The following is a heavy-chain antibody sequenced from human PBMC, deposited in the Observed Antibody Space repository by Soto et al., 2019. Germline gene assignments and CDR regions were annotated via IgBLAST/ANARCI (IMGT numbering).Heavy chain of an antibody. CDR3: ARGYSSSWYYFDY. Sequence: EVQLVESGGGLAKPGGSLRLSCAASGFTFSSYSMNWDRQPPGKGLEWVSSISSSSSYIYYADSVKGRFTISGDNAKNSLYLQMNSVRAEDTAVYYCARGYSSSWYYFDYWGQGTLVTVSS. J-gene: IGHJ4*02. D-gene: IGHD6-13*01. CDR2: ISSSSSYI. V-gene: IGHV3-21*01. CDR1: GFTFSSYS.